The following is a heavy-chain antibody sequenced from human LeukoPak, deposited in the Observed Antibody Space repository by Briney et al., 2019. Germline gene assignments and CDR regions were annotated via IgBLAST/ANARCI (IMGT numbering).Heavy chain of an antibody. CDR3: ARLGITGTTPPDY. V-gene: IGHV4-59*08. D-gene: IGHD1-7*01. CDR2: IYYSGST. CDR1: GGSIGSYY. J-gene: IGHJ4*02. Sequence: SETLSLTCTVSGGSIGSYYWSWIRQPPGKGLEWIGYIYYSGSTNYNPSLKSRVTISVDTSKNQFSLKLSSVTAADTAVYYCARLGITGTTPPDYWGQGTLVTVSS.